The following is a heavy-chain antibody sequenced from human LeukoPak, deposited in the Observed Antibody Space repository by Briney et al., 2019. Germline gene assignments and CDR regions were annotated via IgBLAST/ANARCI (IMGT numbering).Heavy chain of an antibody. CDR2: IKQDGSEK. CDR1: GFTFSSYW. V-gene: IGHV3-7*04. D-gene: IGHD3-10*01. Sequence: GGSLRLSCAASGFTFSSYWMSWVRQAPGKGLEWVANIKQDGSEKYYVDSVKGRFTISRDNAKNSLYLQMNSLRAEDTAVYYCARVRVTMVRGVILLHYFDYWGQGTLVTVSS. CDR3: ARVRVTMVRGVILLHYFDY. J-gene: IGHJ4*02.